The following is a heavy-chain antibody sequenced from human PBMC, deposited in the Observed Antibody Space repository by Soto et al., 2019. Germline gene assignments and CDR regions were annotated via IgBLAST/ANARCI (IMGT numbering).Heavy chain of an antibody. CDR3: AKDGAPRYCGRSSCHPAGAY. CDR2: ISYDGSLK. CDR1: GFTFSNYG. Sequence: QVQLVESGGGVVQPGRSLRLSCAGSGFTFSNYGLHWVRQAPGKGLEWVSVISYDGSLKYYADSVKGQINISRDNSNDMLYLQIDSLRAEHTAVYYCAKDGAPRYCGRSSCHPAGAYCGQGTLVTVSS. V-gene: IGHV3-30*18. D-gene: IGHD2-15*01. J-gene: IGHJ4*02.